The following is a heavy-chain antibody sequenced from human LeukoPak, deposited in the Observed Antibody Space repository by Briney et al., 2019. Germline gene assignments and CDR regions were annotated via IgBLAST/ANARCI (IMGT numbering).Heavy chain of an antibody. CDR3: ARDFSMATVVFDY. CDR1: GYTFTGYY. J-gene: IGHJ4*02. V-gene: IGHV1-2*02. D-gene: IGHD5-24*01. Sequence: ASVTVSFMASGYTFTGYYMHWVRQAPGQGLEWMGWINPNSGGTNYAQKFQGRVTMTRDTSISTAYMELSRLRSDDTAVYYCARDFSMATVVFDYWGQGTLVTVSS. CDR2: INPNSGGT.